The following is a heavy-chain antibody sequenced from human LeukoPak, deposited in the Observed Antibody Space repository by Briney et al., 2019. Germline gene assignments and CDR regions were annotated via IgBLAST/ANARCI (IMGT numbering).Heavy chain of an antibody. CDR3: ARGSGYYYVDFDY. V-gene: IGHV4-61*02. CDR2: IYTSGRT. CDR1: GGSISSGGYC. Sequence: SETLSLTCTVSGGSISSGGYCWSWIRQPAGKGLEWIGRIYTSGRTNYNPSLKSRVTISVDTSKNQFSLKLSSVTAADTAVYYCARGSGYYYVDFDYWGQGTLVTVSS. D-gene: IGHD3-22*01. J-gene: IGHJ4*02.